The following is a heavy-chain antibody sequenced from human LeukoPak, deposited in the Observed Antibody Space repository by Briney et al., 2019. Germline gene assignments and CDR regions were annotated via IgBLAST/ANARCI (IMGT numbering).Heavy chain of an antibody. CDR3: ARVRDGYNYYSDY. J-gene: IGHJ4*02. Sequence: ASVKVSCKASGYTFTGYYMHWVRQAPGQGLEWMGRINPNSGGTNYAQKFQGRVTMTRDTSISTAYMELSRLRSDDTAVHYCARVRDGYNYYSDYWGQGTLVTVSS. D-gene: IGHD5-24*01. V-gene: IGHV1-2*06. CDR2: INPNSGGT. CDR1: GYTFTGYY.